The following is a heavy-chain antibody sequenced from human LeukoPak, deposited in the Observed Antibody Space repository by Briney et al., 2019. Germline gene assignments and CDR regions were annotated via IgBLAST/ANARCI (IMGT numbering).Heavy chain of an antibody. CDR1: GGSFSGYY. J-gene: IGHJ3*01. D-gene: IGHD6-13*01. CDR3: ARHHGYSSLLQL. V-gene: IGHV4-34*01. Sequence: SETLSLTCAVYGGSFSGYYWSWIRQPPEKGLEWIGEINHSGSTNYNPSLKSRVTISVDTSKNQFSLKLSSVTAADTPVYYCARHHGYSSLLQLWGEGTMVTVSS. CDR2: INHSGST.